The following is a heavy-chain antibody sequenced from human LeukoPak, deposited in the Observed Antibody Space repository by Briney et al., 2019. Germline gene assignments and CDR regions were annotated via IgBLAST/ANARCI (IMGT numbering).Heavy chain of an antibody. Sequence: SETLSLTRTVCGGSISRYYWSWMRQPPGKGLEWIGYIYYSGSTNYNPSLTSRVTISVDTSKNQFSLKLSSVTAADTAVYYCARVIQDCSGGSCYSIDYWGQGTLVTASS. CDR1: GGSISRYY. D-gene: IGHD2-15*01. CDR3: ARVIQDCSGGSCYSIDY. V-gene: IGHV4-59*01. J-gene: IGHJ4*02. CDR2: IYYSGST.